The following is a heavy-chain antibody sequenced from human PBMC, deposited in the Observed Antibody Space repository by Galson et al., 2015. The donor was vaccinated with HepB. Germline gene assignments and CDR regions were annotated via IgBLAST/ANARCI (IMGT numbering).Heavy chain of an antibody. J-gene: IGHJ4*02. CDR1: GFTFSSYW. Sequence: SLRLSCAASGFTFSSYWMSWVRQAPGKGLEWVANIKQDGSEKYYVDSVKGRFTISRDNAKNSLYLQMNSLRAEDTAVYYCAREGFTMAQGVIIGELDYWGQGTLVTVSS. CDR2: IKQDGSEK. D-gene: IGHD3-10*01. V-gene: IGHV3-7*01. CDR3: AREGFTMAQGVIIGELDY.